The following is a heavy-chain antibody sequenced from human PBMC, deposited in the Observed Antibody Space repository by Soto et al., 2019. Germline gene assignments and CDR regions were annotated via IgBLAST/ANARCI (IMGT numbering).Heavy chain of an antibody. CDR1: GGSISSSSYS. D-gene: IGHD3-10*01. CDR2: IYYSGSTGST. CDR3: ARQRSRGSGSYYYYYYYGMDV. J-gene: IGHJ6*02. V-gene: IGHV4-61*05. Sequence: SETLSLTRSVSGGSISSSSYSWGWIRQPPGKGLEWIGGIYYSGSTGSTNYNPSLKSRVTISVDTSKNQSSLKLSSVTAADTAVYYCARQRSRGSGSYYYYYYYGMDVWGQGTTVTVSS.